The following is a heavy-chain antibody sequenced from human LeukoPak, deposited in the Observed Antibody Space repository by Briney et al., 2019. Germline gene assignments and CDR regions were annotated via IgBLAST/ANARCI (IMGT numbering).Heavy chain of an antibody. Sequence: PGGSLRLSCAASGFTFSNAWMSWVRQAPGKGLEWVGRIKSKTDGGTTDYAAPVKGRFTISRDDSKNTLYLQMNSLKTEDTAVYYCTTDFRIQLWPYWYFDLWGRGTLVTVSS. V-gene: IGHV3-15*01. J-gene: IGHJ2*01. CDR2: IKSKTDGGTT. CDR1: GFTFSNAW. CDR3: TTDFRIQLWPYWYFDL. D-gene: IGHD5-18*01.